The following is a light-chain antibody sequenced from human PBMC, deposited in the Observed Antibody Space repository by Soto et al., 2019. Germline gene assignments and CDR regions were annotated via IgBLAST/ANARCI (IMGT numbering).Light chain of an antibody. CDR2: EDN. CDR1: SGSIASNY. CDR3: QSYDATNQV. V-gene: IGLV6-57*01. Sequence: NFMLTQPHSVSESPGKTVIISCTRSSGSIASNYVQWYQQLPGSSPTTVIYEDNQRPSGVPDRLSGSIDSSSNSASLTISGLETEDEADYYCQSYDATNQVFGGGTKLTVL. J-gene: IGLJ3*02.